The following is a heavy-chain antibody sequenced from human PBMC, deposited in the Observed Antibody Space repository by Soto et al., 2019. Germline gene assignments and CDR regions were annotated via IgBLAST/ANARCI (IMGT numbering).Heavy chain of an antibody. V-gene: IGHV4-31*01. CDR1: GGSISSGGYY. CDR2: IYYSGST. D-gene: IGHD5-12*01. CDR3: ARVRGLNIEWLGAFDI. J-gene: IGHJ3*02. Sequence: QVQLQESGPGLVKPSQTLSLTCTVSGGSISSGGYYWSWIRQHPGKGLEWIGYIYYSGSTYYNPSLKSLVTLSVDTSKNLFSLKLSSVTAADTAVYYCARVRGLNIEWLGAFDIWGQGTMVTVSS.